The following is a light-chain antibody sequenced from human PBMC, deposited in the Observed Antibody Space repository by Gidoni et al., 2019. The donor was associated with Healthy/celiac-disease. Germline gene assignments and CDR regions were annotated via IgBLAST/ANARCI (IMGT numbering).Light chain of an antibody. CDR3: QQYYSTPLT. V-gene: IGKV4-1*01. Sequence: DIVMTPSPDSLAVSLGERATINCKSSQSVLYSSNNKNYLAWYQQKPGQPPKLLMYWAATRASGVPDRFSGSGSGTDFTLTISSLQAEDVAVYYCQQYYSTPLTFGGGTKVEIK. J-gene: IGKJ4*01. CDR1: QSVLYSSNNKNY. CDR2: WAA.